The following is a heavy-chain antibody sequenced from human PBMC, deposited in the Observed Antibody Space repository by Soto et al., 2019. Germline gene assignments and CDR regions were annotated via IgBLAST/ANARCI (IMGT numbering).Heavy chain of an antibody. D-gene: IGHD6-13*01. CDR2: IYPGDSDT. J-gene: IGHJ3*02. V-gene: IGHV5-51*01. CDR3: ARRIAAAGMGLDAFDI. Sequence: PGESLKISCKGSGYSFTSYWIGWVRQMPGKGLEWMGIIYPGDSDTRYSPSFQGQVTISADKSISTAYLQWSSLKASDTAMYYCARRIAAAGMGLDAFDIWGQGTMVTVSS. CDR1: GYSFTSYW.